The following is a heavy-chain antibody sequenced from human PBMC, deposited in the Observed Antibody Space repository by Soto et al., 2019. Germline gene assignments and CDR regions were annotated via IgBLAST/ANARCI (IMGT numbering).Heavy chain of an antibody. Sequence: PGESLKISCKGSGYSFTYYWIAWVRQRPGKDLEWMGIIYPNDADTRYNPSFQGQVTISADKSISTAYLRWTSLKTSDTAMYYCARVPSVVTPGNDYFGVDVWGQGTTVTVSS. D-gene: IGHD2-2*01. J-gene: IGHJ6*02. V-gene: IGHV5-51*01. CDR3: ARVPSVVTPGNDYFGVDV. CDR2: IYPNDADT. CDR1: GYSFTYYW.